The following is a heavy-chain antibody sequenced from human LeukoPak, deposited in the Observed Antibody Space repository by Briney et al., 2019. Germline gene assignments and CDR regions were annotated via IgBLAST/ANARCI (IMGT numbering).Heavy chain of an antibody. CDR2: MSPNSGDT. J-gene: IGHJ4*02. D-gene: IGHD7-27*01. Sequence: ASVKVSCKASGYTLTSYDINWVRHATGQGLEWMGWMSPNSGDTGYAQKFQGRVTMTRDTSISTAFMELTSLRSEDTAVYYCARGPPNWGFDFWGQGALVTVSS. CDR3: ARGPPNWGFDF. CDR1: GYTLTSYD. V-gene: IGHV1-8*01.